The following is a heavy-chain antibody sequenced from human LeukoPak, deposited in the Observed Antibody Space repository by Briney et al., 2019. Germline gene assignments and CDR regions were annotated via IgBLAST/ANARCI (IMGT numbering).Heavy chain of an antibody. V-gene: IGHV4-34*01. D-gene: IGHD6-13*01. Sequence: SETLSLTCAVYGGSFSNYYWSWIRQAPGEGLAWIGEIHHIGGTNYNPSLESRSTISVETSKNQFSLNLSSVTAADTAVYYCARENSSPRYFDYWGQGTLVTVSS. CDR3: ARENSSPRYFDY. J-gene: IGHJ4*02. CDR2: IHHIGGT. CDR1: GGSFSNYY.